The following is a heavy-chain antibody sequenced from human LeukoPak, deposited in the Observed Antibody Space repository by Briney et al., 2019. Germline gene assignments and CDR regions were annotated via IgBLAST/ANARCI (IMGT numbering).Heavy chain of an antibody. CDR2: ISYDGSNK. D-gene: IGHD6-6*01. J-gene: IGHJ4*02. V-gene: IGHV3-30*03. CDR1: GFTFSGYG. Sequence: PGRSLRLSCAASGFTFSGYGMHWVRQAPGKGLEWVAFISYDGSNKYYADPVKGRFTISRDNSKNTLYLQMNSLRAEDTAVYYCARESLLIAAPFDYWGQGTLVTVSS. CDR3: ARESLLIAAPFDY.